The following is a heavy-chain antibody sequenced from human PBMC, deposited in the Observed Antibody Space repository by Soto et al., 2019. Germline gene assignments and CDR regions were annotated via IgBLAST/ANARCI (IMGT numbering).Heavy chain of an antibody. CDR3: ARGPTSGTYVY. CDR1: GFTFSSFT. V-gene: IGHV3-21*06. D-gene: IGHD1-26*01. J-gene: IGHJ4*02. CDR2: ISSGSSYI. Sequence: SGGSLRLSCAASGFTFSSFTMNWVRQAPGKGLEWVSSISSGSSYIHHADSVKGRFTISRDNAKNSLYLQMNSLRAEDTAVYYCARGPTSGTYVYWGQGTLVTVSS.